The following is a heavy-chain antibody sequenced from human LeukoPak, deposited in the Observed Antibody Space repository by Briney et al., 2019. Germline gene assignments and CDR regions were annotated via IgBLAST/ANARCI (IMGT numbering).Heavy chain of an antibody. CDR1: GGPISSYY. CDR2: IYYSGST. V-gene: IGHV4-59*01. D-gene: IGHD2-2*01. CDR3: ARLLGYCSSTSCYQYYFDY. Sequence: SETLSLTCTVSGGPISSYYGSWIRQPPGKGLEWIGYIYYSGSTNYNPSLKSRVTISVDTSKNQFSLKLSSVTAADTAVYYCARLLGYCSSTSCYQYYFDYWGQGTLVTVSS. J-gene: IGHJ4*02.